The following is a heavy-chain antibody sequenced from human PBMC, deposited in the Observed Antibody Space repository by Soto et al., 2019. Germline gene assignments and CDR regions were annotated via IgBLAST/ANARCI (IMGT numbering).Heavy chain of an antibody. CDR2: INPSGGST. V-gene: IGHV1-46*01. CDR3: ARDVTAVNWFDP. D-gene: IGHD2-21*02. J-gene: IGHJ5*02. Sequence: ASVKVSCKASGYTFTSYYMHWVRQAPGQGLEWMGVINPSGGSTSYAQKFQGRVTMTRDTSTSTVYMELSSLRSEDTAVYYCARDVTAVNWFDPWGQGTLVTVSS. CDR1: GYTFTSYY.